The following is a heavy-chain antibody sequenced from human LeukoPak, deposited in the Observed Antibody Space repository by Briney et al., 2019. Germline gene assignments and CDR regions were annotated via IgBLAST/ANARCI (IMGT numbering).Heavy chain of an antibody. CDR2: ISAYNGNT. D-gene: IGHD2-15*01. Sequence: ASVKVSCKASGYTFTSYGISWVRQAPGQGLEWMGWISAYNGNTNYAQKLQGRVTMTTDTSTSTAYMELRSLRSEDTAVYYCARDREYCSGGSCYFGYWGQGTLVTVSS. CDR3: ARDREYCSGGSCYFGY. J-gene: IGHJ4*02. V-gene: IGHV1-18*01. CDR1: GYTFTSYG.